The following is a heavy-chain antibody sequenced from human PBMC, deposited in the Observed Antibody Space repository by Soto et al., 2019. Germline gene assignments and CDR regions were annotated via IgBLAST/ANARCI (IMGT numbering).Heavy chain of an antibody. CDR3: ARGGNYDFWSGYGYYYYGMDV. D-gene: IGHD3-3*01. V-gene: IGHV4-59*01. Sequence: SETLSLTCTVSGGSISSYYWSRIRQPPGKGLEWIGYIYYSGSTNYNPSLKSRVTISVDTSKNQFSLKLSSVTAADTAVYYCARGGNYDFWSGYGYYYYGMDVWGQGTTVTVSS. J-gene: IGHJ6*02. CDR1: GGSISSYY. CDR2: IYYSGST.